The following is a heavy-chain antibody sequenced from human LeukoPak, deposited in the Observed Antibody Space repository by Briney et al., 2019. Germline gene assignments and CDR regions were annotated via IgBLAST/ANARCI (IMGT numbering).Heavy chain of an antibody. V-gene: IGHV1-69*04. D-gene: IGHD6-19*01. CDR3: ARGAVAGRRVDY. J-gene: IGHJ4*02. CDR1: GGTFSSYA. CDR2: IIPILGIA. Sequence: SVKVSCKASGGTFSSYAISWVRQAPGQGLEWMGRIIPILGIANYAQKFQGRVTMTRDTSTSTVYMELSSLRSEDTAVYYCARGAVAGRRVDYWGQGTLVIVSS.